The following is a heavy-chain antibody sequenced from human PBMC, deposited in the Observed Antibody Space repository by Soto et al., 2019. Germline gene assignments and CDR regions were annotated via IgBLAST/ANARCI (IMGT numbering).Heavy chain of an antibody. V-gene: IGHV3-30*03. CDR3: VGALTYEVPYYYYGMDV. CDR2: ISYDGSNK. J-gene: IGHJ6*02. CDR1: GFTFSSYG. D-gene: IGHD3-16*01. Sequence: GGSLRLSCAASGFTFSSYGMHWVRQAPGKGLEWVAVISYDGSNKYYADSLKGRFTISRDNAKKSLYLQMNSLRAEDTVVYYCVGALTYEVPYYYYGMDVWGQGTTVTVSS.